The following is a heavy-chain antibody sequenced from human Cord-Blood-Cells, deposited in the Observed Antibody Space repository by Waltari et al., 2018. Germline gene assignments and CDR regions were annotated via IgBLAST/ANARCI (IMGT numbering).Heavy chain of an antibody. J-gene: IGHJ4*02. V-gene: IGHV3-15*01. D-gene: IGHD5-12*01. CDR3: TTFFDVDIVATED. Sequence: APVKGRFTISRDDSKNTLYLQMNSLKTEDTAVYYCTTFFDVDIVATEDWGQGTLVTVSS.